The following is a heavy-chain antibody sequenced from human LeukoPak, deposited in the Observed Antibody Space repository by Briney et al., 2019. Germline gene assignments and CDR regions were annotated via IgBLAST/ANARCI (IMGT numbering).Heavy chain of an antibody. CDR1: GFTFSSYW. D-gene: IGHD3-10*01. V-gene: IGHV3-7*01. CDR3: ARVGVGYYGSGRGRRAYYFDY. CDR2: IKQDGSEK. Sequence: GGSLRLSCAASGFTFSSYWMSWVRQAPGKGLEWVANIKQDGSEKYYVDSVKGRFTISRDNAKNSLYLQMNSLRAEDTAVYYCARVGVGYYGSGRGRRAYYFDYWGQGTLVTVSS. J-gene: IGHJ4*02.